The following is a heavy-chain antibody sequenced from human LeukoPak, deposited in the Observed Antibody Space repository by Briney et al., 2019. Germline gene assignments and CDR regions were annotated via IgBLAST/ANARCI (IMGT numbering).Heavy chain of an antibody. CDR2: IYYSGST. CDR1: GGSNSSGDYY. J-gene: IGHJ4*02. V-gene: IGHV4-30-4*08. CDR3: ARGTYCGGDCYSIFDY. Sequence: SETLSLTCTVSGGSNSSGDYYWSWIRQPPGKGLEWIGYIYYSGSTYYNPSLKSRVTISVDTSKNQFSLKLSSVTAADTAVYYCARGTYCGGDCYSIFDYWGQGTLVTVSS. D-gene: IGHD2-21*01.